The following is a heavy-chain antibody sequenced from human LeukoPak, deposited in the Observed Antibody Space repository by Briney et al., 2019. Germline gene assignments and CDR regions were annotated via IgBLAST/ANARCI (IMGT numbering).Heavy chain of an antibody. CDR3: ARGIAAQPGDY. V-gene: IGHV4-59*01. CDR1: GGSISSYY. Sequence: SETLSLTCTVSGGSISSYYWSWIRQPPGKGLEWIGYIYYSGSTNYNPSLKSRVTISVDTSKNQFSLKLSSVTAADTAVYYCARGIAAQPGDYWGQGTLVTVSS. CDR2: IYYSGST. J-gene: IGHJ4*02. D-gene: IGHD6-13*01.